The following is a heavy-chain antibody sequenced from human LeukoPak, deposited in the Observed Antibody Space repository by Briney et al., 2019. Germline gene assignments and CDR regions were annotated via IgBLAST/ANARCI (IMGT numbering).Heavy chain of an antibody. CDR1: GFSFSTYG. V-gene: IGHV3-30*18. CDR2: ISYDGSDQ. D-gene: IGHD2-2*01. Sequence: PGGSLRLSCAASGFSFSTYGMRCVRQAPGKGLEWVAVISYDGSDQYHADSVKGRFTVSRDNSKNTLYLQMNSLRAEDTAVYYCAKLGCSSTRCYINYWGQGTLVTVSS. CDR3: AKLGCSSTRCYINY. J-gene: IGHJ4*02.